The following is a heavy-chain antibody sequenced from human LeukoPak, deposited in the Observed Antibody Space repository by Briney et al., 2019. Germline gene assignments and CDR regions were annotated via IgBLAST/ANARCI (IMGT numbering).Heavy chain of an antibody. J-gene: IGHJ4*02. D-gene: IGHD3-3*01. Sequence: SETLSLTCAVYGGFFSGYYWSWIRQPPGKGLEWIGEINHSGSTNYNPSLKSRVTISVDTSKNQFSLKLSSVTAADTAVYYCARSAINYDFWSGYVCYFDYWGQGTLVTVSS. CDR2: INHSGST. CDR3: ARSAINYDFWSGYVCYFDY. CDR1: GGFFSGYY. V-gene: IGHV4-34*01.